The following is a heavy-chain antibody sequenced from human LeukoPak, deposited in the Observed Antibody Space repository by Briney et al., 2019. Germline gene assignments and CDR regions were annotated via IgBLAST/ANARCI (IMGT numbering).Heavy chain of an antibody. CDR3: ASPGETPFDH. CDR1: GFTVSSNY. D-gene: IGHD2-21*01. J-gene: IGHJ4*02. Sequence: GGSLRLSCAPSGFTVSSNYMSWARQAPGKGLEWVSIIFGGGSTNYADSVKGRFTISRDNSKNTVDLQMNSLRAEDTAVYYCASPGETPFDHWGQGTLVTVSS. CDR2: IFGGGST. V-gene: IGHV3-66*01.